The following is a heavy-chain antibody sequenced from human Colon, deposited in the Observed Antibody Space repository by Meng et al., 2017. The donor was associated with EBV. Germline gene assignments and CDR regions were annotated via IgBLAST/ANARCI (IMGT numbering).Heavy chain of an antibody. CDR3: ATQESRDGHNPY. Sequence: QVQLQQWGAGLLKPSETLSLTCAVYGGSLNNFYWSWIRQPPGKGLEWIGEMSQSGSANYNPSLKSRVTISVDTSKNQFSLKLSSVTAADTAVYYCATQESRDGHNPYWGQGTLVTVSS. CDR1: GGSLNNFY. D-gene: IGHD5-24*01. J-gene: IGHJ4*02. CDR2: MSQSGSA. V-gene: IGHV4-34*02.